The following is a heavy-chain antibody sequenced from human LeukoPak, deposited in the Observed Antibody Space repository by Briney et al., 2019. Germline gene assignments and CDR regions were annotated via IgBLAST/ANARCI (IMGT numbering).Heavy chain of an antibody. J-gene: IGHJ4*02. D-gene: IGHD2-15*01. CDR3: VRMWPATLSPRRCSDY. V-gene: IGHV3-7*01. CDR1: GFTFNSNW. Sequence: GGSLRLSCVASGFTFNSNWMTWVRQAPGKGLEWVANINRDGSEKHYVDSVKGRFTVSRDNAKNSVYLQMNSLRAEDTAVYYCVRMWPATLSPRRCSDYWGQGTLVTVSS. CDR2: INRDGSEK.